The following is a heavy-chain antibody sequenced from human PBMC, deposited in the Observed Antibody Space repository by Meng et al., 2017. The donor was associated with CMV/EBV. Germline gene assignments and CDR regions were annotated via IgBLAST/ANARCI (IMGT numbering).Heavy chain of an antibody. D-gene: IGHD3-3*01. CDR3: ARGYYDFWSGYYGVGYFDY. J-gene: IGHJ4*02. CDR1: GGSISSYY. Sequence: VQAEESGPGLVKPSETLSLTCTVSGGSISSYYWSWIRQPPGKGLEWIGYIYYSGSTNYNPSLKSRVTISVDTSKNQFSLKLSSVTAADTAVYYCARGYYDFWSGYYGVGYFDYWGQGTLVTVSS. CDR2: IYYSGST. V-gene: IGHV4-59*01.